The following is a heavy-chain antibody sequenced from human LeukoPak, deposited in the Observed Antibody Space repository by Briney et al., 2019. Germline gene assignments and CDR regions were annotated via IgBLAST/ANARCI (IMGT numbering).Heavy chain of an antibody. V-gene: IGHV3-21*01. CDR3: ARVGYCSGGSCDEDAFDI. Sequence: GGSLRLSCAASGFTFSNYSMNWVRQAPGKGLEWVSSISSSSSYIYYADSVKGRFTISRDNAKNSLYLQMNSLRAEDTAVYYCARVGYCSGGSCDEDAFDIWGQGTMVTVSS. D-gene: IGHD2-15*01. CDR2: ISSSSSYI. CDR1: GFTFSNYS. J-gene: IGHJ3*02.